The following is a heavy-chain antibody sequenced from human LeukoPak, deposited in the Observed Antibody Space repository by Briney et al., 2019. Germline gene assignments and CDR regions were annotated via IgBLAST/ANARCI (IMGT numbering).Heavy chain of an antibody. Sequence: GGSLRLSCAASGFAFSNYGMHWVRQAPGKGLEWVGRIRRGANSYTTVYAVSVKGRFSIARDGTTQSLYLPRTSMKNRAMSVYLCSREGGEGGIDIWGQGSMVTVSS. CDR1: GFAFSNYG. D-gene: IGHD2-15*01. CDR2: IRRGANSYTT. V-gene: IGHV3-72*01. J-gene: IGHJ3*02. CDR3: SREGGEGGIDI.